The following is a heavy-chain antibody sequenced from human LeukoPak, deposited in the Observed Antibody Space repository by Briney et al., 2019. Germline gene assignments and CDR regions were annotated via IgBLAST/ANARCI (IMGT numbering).Heavy chain of an antibody. CDR3: ARGYSSSWLGYFDY. D-gene: IGHD6-13*01. Sequence: GGSLRLSCAASGFTLSSNYMSWVRQAPGKGLEWASLLDSGGGAFYADSMKGRFTISRDNSKNTLYLQMNSLRAEDTAVYYCARGYSSSWLGYFDYWGQGTLVTVSS. J-gene: IGHJ4*02. CDR1: GFTLSSNY. V-gene: IGHV3-53*01. CDR2: LDSGGGA.